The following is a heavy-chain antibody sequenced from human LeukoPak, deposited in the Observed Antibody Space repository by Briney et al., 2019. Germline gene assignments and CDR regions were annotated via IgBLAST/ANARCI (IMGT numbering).Heavy chain of an antibody. CDR3: VSEDYGDNY. CDR2: IYTSGST. D-gene: IGHD4-17*01. CDR1: GGSISSYY. J-gene: IGHJ4*02. Sequence: SETLSLTCTVSGGSISSYYWSWIRQPPGKGLECIGRIYTSGSTNYNPSLKSRVTMSVDTSKNQFSLKLSSVTAADTAVYYCVSEDYGDNYWGQGTLVTVSS. V-gene: IGHV4-4*07.